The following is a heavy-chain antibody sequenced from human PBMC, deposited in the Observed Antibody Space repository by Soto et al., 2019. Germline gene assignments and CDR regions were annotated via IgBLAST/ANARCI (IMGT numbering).Heavy chain of an antibody. CDR3: ASSPMGGDYVWGSYPY. V-gene: IGHV4-31*03. D-gene: IGHD3-16*02. CDR2: IYYSGST. Sequence: QVQLQESGPGLVKPSQTLSLTYTVSGGSISSASYYWSWIRQHPGKGLEYIGYIYYSGSTSYNPSLKSRVSMSVDTSKNQFSLKLSSVTAADTAVYYCASSPMGGDYVWGSYPYWGQGTLVTVSS. J-gene: IGHJ4*02. CDR1: GGSISSASYY.